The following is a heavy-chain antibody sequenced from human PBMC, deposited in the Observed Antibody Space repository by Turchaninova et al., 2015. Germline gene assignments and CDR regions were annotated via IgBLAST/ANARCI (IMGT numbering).Heavy chain of an antibody. V-gene: IGHV3-23*01. CDR1: GFTFNIHA. CDR3: VKEGRAGDGVLDAFEMVGQGSVVTVFEM. Sequence: GVGLVQPGGSLRLSCAASGFTFNIHAMNWVRQAPGKGLEWVSTIGSSDTYYADSVKGRFTISRDNSESTVFLQMNSLRAEATAVYDWVKEGRAGDGVLDAFEMVGQGSVVTVFEMRGQGTVVTVSS. CDR2: IGSSDT. D-gene: IGHD2-8*01. J-gene: IGHJ3*02.